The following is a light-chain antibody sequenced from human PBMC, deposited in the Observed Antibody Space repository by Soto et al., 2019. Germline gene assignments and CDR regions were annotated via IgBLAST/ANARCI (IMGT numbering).Light chain of an antibody. V-gene: IGKV3-20*01. J-gene: IGKJ5*01. CDR2: GAS. CDR1: QSVSSNY. CDR3: QQYGSSPMT. Sequence: EIVLTQSPGTLSLSPGERATLSCRASQSVSSNYLAWYQQKPGQAPRLLIYGASSRATGIPDRFSGSGSGTDLTITISRLEPEDFEVYYCQQYGSSPMTFGQGTRLDIK.